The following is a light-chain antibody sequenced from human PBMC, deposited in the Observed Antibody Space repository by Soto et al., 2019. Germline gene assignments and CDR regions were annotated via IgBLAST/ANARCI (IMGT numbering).Light chain of an antibody. V-gene: IGKV1-9*01. CDR1: QGIDTS. J-gene: IGKJ5*01. CDR2: APS. Sequence: QSPSSLSASVGDRVTITCRASQGIDTSLAWYQQKPGKAPKLLIYAPSNFQSGVPSRFSGSGSGTHFTLTISSLQPEDFATYSCQQLHGYPITFGKGTRLEIK. CDR3: QQLHGYPIT.